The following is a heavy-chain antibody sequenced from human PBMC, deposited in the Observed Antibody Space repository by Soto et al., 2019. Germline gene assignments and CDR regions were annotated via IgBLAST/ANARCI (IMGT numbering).Heavy chain of an antibody. CDR3: ARGGILWFGELLSQGHLKPFDY. V-gene: IGHV3-21*01. CDR2: ISSSSSYI. D-gene: IGHD3-10*01. Sequence: GGSLKLSCAASGFTFSSYSMNWVRQAPGKGLEWVSSISSSSSYIYYADSVKGRFTISRDNAKNSLYLQMNSLRAEDTAVYYCARGGILWFGELLSQGHLKPFDYWGQGTLVTVSS. J-gene: IGHJ4*02. CDR1: GFTFSSYS.